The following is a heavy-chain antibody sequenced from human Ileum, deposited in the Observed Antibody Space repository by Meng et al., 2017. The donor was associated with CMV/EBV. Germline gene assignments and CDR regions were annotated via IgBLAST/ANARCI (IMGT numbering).Heavy chain of an antibody. V-gene: IGHV3-21*01. CDR3: ARGRKSCNKVNCHPYCFDY. Sequence: GGSLRLSCAASNFAFGTYSMNWVRQAPGKGLEWVSLISSSSNYKYYPDSVKGRFTISRDNSANSLYLQMNSLRAEDTGIYYCARGRKSCNKVNCHPYCFDYWGQGALVTVSS. CDR1: NFAFGTYS. CDR2: ISSSSNYK. D-gene: IGHD2/OR15-2a*01. J-gene: IGHJ4*02.